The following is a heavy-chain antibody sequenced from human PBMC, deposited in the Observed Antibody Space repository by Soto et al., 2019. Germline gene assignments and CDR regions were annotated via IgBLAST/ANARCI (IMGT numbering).Heavy chain of an antibody. D-gene: IGHD3-3*01. CDR1: GFSISSGNY. V-gene: IGHV4-38-2*01. CDR3: ARGVASRYKMDV. Sequence: SETLSLTCVVSGFSISSGNYWGWIRQPTGKGLQWIWTVDYSGSTYYNPSLQSRVTMSVDTSKNQFSLKLSSVTAADTAVYFCARGVASRYKMDVWGQGTTVTVS. CDR2: VDYSGST. J-gene: IGHJ6*02.